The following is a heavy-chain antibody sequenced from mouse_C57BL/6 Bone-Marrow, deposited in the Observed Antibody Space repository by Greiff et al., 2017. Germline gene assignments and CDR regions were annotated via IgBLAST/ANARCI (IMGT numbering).Heavy chain of an antibody. CDR1: GYTFTSYW. CDR2: IDPSDSYT. V-gene: IGHV1-69*01. CDR3: GGGMDY. Sequence: QVQLQQPGAELVMPGASVKLSCKASGYTFTSYWMHWVKQRPGQGLEWIGEIDPSDSYTNYNQKFKGKATLTVDKSSSTAYLQLSSLASEDAAVCYCGGGMDYWGQGTSVTVSA. J-gene: IGHJ4*01.